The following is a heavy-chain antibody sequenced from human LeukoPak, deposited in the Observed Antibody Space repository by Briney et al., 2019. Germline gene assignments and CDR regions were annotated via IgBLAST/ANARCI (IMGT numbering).Heavy chain of an antibody. D-gene: IGHD4-17*01. CDR1: GYTFTSYA. V-gene: IGHV1-3*01. J-gene: IGHJ6*02. CDR2: INAGNGNT. Sequence: RASVTVSCTASGYTFTSYAMHWVRQAPGQRLEWMGWINAGNGNTKYSQKFQGRVTITRDTSASTAYMELSSLRSEDTAVYYCARDLYVGSGDYGYYYYYGMDVWGQGTTVTVSS. CDR3: ARDLYVGSGDYGYYYYYGMDV.